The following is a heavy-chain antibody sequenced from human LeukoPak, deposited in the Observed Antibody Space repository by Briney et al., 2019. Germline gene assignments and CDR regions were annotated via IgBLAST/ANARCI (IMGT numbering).Heavy chain of an antibody. J-gene: IGHJ4*02. CDR2: IYPGDSDT. Sequence: GESLKISCKGSGYSFTSYWIGWVRQMPGKGLEWMGIIYPGDSDTRYSPSFQGQVTISADKSISTAYLQWSSLKASDTAMYYCARRSLARYDFLTGQPEDYFDYWGQGTLVTVSS. CDR1: GYSFTSYW. D-gene: IGHD3-9*01. CDR3: ARRSLARYDFLTGQPEDYFDY. V-gene: IGHV5-51*01.